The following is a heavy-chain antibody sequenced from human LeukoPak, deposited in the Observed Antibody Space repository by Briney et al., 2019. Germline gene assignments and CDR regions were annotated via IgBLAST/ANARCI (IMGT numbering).Heavy chain of an antibody. CDR1: GFTFTYYS. Sequence: PRGSLRLSCAASGFTFTYYSTSWVRQAPRKGLEWVSSINSRGDVTFYTDPVTGRFTISRDNSKNTLYLQMNSLRGEDTAVYYCAKDRPNYYESNGHYYRLNGDYWGQGTLVTVSS. CDR3: AKDRPNYYESNGHYYRLNGDY. J-gene: IGHJ4*02. CDR2: INSRGDVT. D-gene: IGHD3-22*01. V-gene: IGHV3-23*01.